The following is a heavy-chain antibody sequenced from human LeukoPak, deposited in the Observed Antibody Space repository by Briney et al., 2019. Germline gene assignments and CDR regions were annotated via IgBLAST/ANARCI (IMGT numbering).Heavy chain of an antibody. CDR3: AKGASIAARPNDY. CDR1: GFTFSSYG. J-gene: IGHJ4*02. V-gene: IGHV3-30*02. Sequence: GGSLRLSCAASGFTFSSYGMHWVRQAPGKGLEWVAFIRYDGSNKYYADSVKGRFTISRDNSKNTLYLQMNSLRAEDTAVYYCAKGASIAARPNDYWGQGTLVTVSS. D-gene: IGHD6-6*01. CDR2: IRYDGSNK.